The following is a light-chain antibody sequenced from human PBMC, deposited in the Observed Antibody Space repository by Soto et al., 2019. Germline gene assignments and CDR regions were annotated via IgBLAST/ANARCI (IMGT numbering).Light chain of an antibody. V-gene: IGKV1-12*01. J-gene: IGKJ3*01. CDR2: AAS. CDR3: QQDNSFPFT. CDR1: QGITSW. Sequence: DIQMTQSPSSVSASVGDRVTITCRASQGITSWLAWYQQKPGKAPKLLIYAASSLQSGVPSRFSGSGSWADFSLNISSLQPEDFETYDCQQDNSFPFTFGPGTKVDIK.